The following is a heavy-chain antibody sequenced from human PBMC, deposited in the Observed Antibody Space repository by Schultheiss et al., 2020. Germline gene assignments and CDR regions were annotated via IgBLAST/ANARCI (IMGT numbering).Heavy chain of an antibody. Sequence: GGSLRLSCAASGFTFSDYYMSWIRQAPGKGLEWVSYISSSGSTIYYADSVKGRFTISRDNAKNSLYLQMNSLRAEDTAVYYCTRERDYYDSSGYWAYFDYWGKGTLVTVSA. D-gene: IGHD3-22*01. CDR3: TRERDYYDSSGYWAYFDY. J-gene: IGHJ4*02. CDR2: ISSSGSTI. CDR1: GFTFSDYY. V-gene: IGHV3-11*01.